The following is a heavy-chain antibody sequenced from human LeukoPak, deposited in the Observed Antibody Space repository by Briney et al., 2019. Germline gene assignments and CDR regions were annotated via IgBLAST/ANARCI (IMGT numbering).Heavy chain of an antibody. CDR3: ARDAGVTMVRGVIYDFDY. J-gene: IGHJ4*02. D-gene: IGHD3-10*01. CDR1: GFPFSSYS. CDR2: ISSSSSYI. Sequence: GSLRLSFAASGFPFSSYSMNWVRQAPGKGLEWVSSISSSSSYIYYADSVKGRFTISRDNAKNSLYLQMNSLRAEDTAVYYCARDAGVTMVRGVIYDFDYWGQGTLVTVSS. V-gene: IGHV3-21*01.